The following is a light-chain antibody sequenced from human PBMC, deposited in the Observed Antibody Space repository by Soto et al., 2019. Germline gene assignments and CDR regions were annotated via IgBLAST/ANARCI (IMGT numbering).Light chain of an antibody. Sequence: DIQMTQSPSSLTASIGDRVTISCRASQGFSNSLAWYQQKPGKVPTLLIYGASILQSGVPSRFSGSGSGTEFTLTISCLRPEDVATYFGQKYDSATLTFGGGTKVEIK. V-gene: IGKV1-27*01. CDR3: QKYDSATLT. J-gene: IGKJ4*01. CDR2: GAS. CDR1: QGFSNS.